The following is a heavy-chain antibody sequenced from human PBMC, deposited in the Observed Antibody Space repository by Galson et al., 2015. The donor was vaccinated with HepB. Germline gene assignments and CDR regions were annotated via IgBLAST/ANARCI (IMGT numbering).Heavy chain of an antibody. CDR3: ARTLGVATIGFDY. V-gene: IGHV3-30*04. J-gene: IGHJ4*02. CDR1: GFTFSSYA. D-gene: IGHD5-12*01. Sequence: SLRLSCAASGFTFSSYAMHWVRQAPGKGLEWVAVISYDGSNKYYADSVKGRFTISRDNSKNTLYLQMNSLRAEDTAVYYCARTLGVATIGFDYWGQGTLVTVSS. CDR2: ISYDGSNK.